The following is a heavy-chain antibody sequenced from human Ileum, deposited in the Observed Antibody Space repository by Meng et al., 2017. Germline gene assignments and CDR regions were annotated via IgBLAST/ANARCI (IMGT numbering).Heavy chain of an antibody. CDR2: INHGGGT. V-gene: IGHV4-34*01. D-gene: IGHD3-22*01. CDR3: ARVDLRGDSRDSSGLGL. CDR1: GGSFSGFY. Sequence: QVQLKEWGEQLLRPSEPLSLTCAVYGGSFSGFYWSWIRQSPEKGLEWIGEINHGGGTNYNPSLSSRVTISVDTSKNQFSLKVNSVTAADTAFYYCARVDLRGDSRDSSGLGLWGQGTLVTVSS. J-gene: IGHJ4*02.